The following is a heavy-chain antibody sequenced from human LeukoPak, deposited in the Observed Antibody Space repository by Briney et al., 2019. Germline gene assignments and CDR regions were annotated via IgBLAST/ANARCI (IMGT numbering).Heavy chain of an antibody. D-gene: IGHD1-26*01. CDR3: AQYYEGFDI. J-gene: IGHJ3*02. Sequence: SGPTLVNPTQTLTLTCTFSGFSLTTSGVGVGWIRQPPGKALEWLALIYWDDDRRYSPSLKSRLTITKDTSKNQVVLTMTNMDPVATATYYCAQYYEGFDIWGQGTMVTVSS. CDR2: IYWDDDR. CDR1: GFSLTTSGVG. V-gene: IGHV2-5*02.